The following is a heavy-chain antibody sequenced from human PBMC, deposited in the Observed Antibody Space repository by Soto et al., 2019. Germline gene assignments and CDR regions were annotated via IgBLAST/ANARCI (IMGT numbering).Heavy chain of an antibody. Sequence: SGPTRVNPTQTLALTCRFSGHSRTTRGMCVSWIRQTPGKALEWLGRIDWDDDKYYSTSLKTRLTISKDTSKNQVVLTMTNMDPEDTATYYCARSLTYYDILTGYYYYHGMDVWGQGT. CDR3: ARSLTYYDILTGYYYYHGMDV. V-gene: IGHV2-70*11. D-gene: IGHD3-9*01. CDR2: IDWDDDK. CDR1: GHSRTTRGMC. J-gene: IGHJ6*02.